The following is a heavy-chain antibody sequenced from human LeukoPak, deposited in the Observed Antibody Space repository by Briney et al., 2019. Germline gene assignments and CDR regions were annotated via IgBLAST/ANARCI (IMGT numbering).Heavy chain of an antibody. CDR2: VSADGTER. CDR1: GFDLSYYG. Sequence: QTGGSLRLSCTGSGFDLSYYGMHWVRQSPGRGLEWLAVVSADGTERYYADSVKGRFTISRDNSKNTLFLQMSSLRSEDTAVYYCAKGSSAYGHPTSPLFDFWGQGTLVTVSS. CDR3: AKGSSAYGHPTSPLFDF. V-gene: IGHV3-30*18. D-gene: IGHD3-22*01. J-gene: IGHJ4*02.